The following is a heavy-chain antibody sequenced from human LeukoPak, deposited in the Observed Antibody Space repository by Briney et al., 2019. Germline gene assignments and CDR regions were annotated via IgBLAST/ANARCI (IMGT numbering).Heavy chain of an antibody. J-gene: IGHJ4*02. D-gene: IGHD2-15*01. CDR1: GGSISGGSHH. CDR3: ASPVVVAAPFVL. CDR2: LYLSRTT. Sequence: SETLSLTCTVSGGSISGGSHHWGRFRQSPGKGLEWIGSLYLSRTTYYNPSLNSRVTISVDTSKNQFSLQLNSVTAAGTAVYYCASPVVVAAPFVLWGQGTLVTVSS. V-gene: IGHV4-39*01.